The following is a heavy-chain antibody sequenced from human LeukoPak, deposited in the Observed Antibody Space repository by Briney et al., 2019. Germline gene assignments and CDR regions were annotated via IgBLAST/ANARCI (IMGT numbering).Heavy chain of an antibody. CDR2: ISSTSAYI. V-gene: IGHV3-21*01. CDR3: ARVPRRVATIMASYDY. J-gene: IGHJ4*02. D-gene: IGHD5-12*01. Sequence: GGSLRLSCAGSGFALKSYSLSWVRQAPGKGLEWVSSISSTSAYIYYADSVKGRFTISRDNSKNTLYLQMNSLRAEDTAVYYCARVPRRVATIMASYDYWGQGTLVTVSS. CDR1: GFALKSYS.